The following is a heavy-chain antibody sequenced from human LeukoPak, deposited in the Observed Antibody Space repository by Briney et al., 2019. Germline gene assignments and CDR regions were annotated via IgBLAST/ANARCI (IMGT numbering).Heavy chain of an antibody. V-gene: IGHV3-23*01. Sequence: GGSLRLSCVASGFIFSSYGMSWVRQAPGKGLEWVPAISGSGDSTFYADSVKGRFTISRDNSKNTLYLQMSSLRAEDRAVYYCAKYYYGGTGSNLFDYWGQGTLVTVSS. J-gene: IGHJ4*02. CDR3: AKYYYGGTGSNLFDY. D-gene: IGHD3-22*01. CDR1: GFIFSSYG. CDR2: ISGSGDST.